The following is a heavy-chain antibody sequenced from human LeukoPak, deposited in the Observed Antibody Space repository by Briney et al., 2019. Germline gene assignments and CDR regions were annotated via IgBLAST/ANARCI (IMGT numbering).Heavy chain of an antibody. V-gene: IGHV1-2*02. CDR1: GYTFTGYY. J-gene: IGHJ4*02. D-gene: IGHD4-17*01. Sequence: ASVKVSYKASGYTFTGYYMHWVRQAPGQGLEWMGWINPNSGGTNYAQKFQGRVTMTRDTSISTAYMELSRLRSDDTAVYYCARDRDGDYVAFDYWGQGTLVTVSS. CDR3: ARDRDGDYVAFDY. CDR2: INPNSGGT.